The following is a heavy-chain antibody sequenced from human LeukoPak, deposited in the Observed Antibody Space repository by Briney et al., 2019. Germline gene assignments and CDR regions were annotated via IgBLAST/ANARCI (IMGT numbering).Heavy chain of an antibody. J-gene: IGHJ3*02. D-gene: IGHD1-26*01. CDR3: ARDMESGSTRGRAFNI. Sequence: PSETLSLTCTVSGGSISSYYWSWIRQPPGKGLEWMGSIYYSGTTNYNPSLKTRVTISVDTSKNQFSLKLSYVTAADTAMYFCARDMESGSTRGRAFNIWGQGTMVTVSS. CDR1: GGSISSYY. V-gene: IGHV4-59*01. CDR2: IYYSGTT.